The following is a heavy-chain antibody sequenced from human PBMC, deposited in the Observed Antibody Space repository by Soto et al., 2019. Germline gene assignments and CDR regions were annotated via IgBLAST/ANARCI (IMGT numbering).Heavy chain of an antibody. D-gene: IGHD3-16*01. Sequence: EVQLVESGGGLVQPGGSLKLSCTASGFIFSGSAIHWVRQASGKGLEWVGRIRSRANNYATSSAASVKGRFFFSRDDSKNTAYLQMNTLKTEDTAVYYCATPARDFYGPFYQHSGLDVWGQGTRLTVSS. CDR3: ATPARDFYGPFYQHSGLDV. V-gene: IGHV3-73*02. CDR1: GFIFSGSA. CDR2: IRSRANNYAT. J-gene: IGHJ6*02.